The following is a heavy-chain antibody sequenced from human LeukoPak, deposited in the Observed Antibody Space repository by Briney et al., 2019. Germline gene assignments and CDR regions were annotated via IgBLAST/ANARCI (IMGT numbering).Heavy chain of an antibody. CDR2: ISYDGSNK. CDR1: GFTFSSYA. D-gene: IGHD5-18*01. CDR3: AKGYSYGVRWYYFDY. J-gene: IGHJ4*02. V-gene: IGHV3-30*04. Sequence: PGRSLRLSCAASGFTFSSYAMHWVRQAPGKGQEWEAVISYDGSNKYYADSVKGRFTISRDNSKNTLYLQMNSLRAEDTAVYYCAKGYSYGVRWYYFDYWGQGTLVTVSS.